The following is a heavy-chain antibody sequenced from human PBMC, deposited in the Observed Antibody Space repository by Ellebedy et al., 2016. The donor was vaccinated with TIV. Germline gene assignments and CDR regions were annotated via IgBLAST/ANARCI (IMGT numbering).Heavy chain of an antibody. CDR1: GFTFGSYW. CDR2: IKSDGSSI. Sequence: GESLKISCAASGFTFGSYWMLWVRQGPGKGLEWVSRIKSDGSSITYADSVRGRFTISRDNAKNTLYLQMDSLRAEDTAVYYCARDYWGSGDYWGQGTLVTVSS. D-gene: IGHD7-27*01. CDR3: ARDYWGSGDY. J-gene: IGHJ4*02. V-gene: IGHV3-74*01.